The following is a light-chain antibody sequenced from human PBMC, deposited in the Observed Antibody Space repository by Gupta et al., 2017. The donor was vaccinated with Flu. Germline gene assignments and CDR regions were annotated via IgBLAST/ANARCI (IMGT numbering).Light chain of an antibody. V-gene: IGKV3-11*01. J-gene: IGKJ2*01. CDR2: DAY. CDR1: QSVSSY. Sequence: EIVLTQSPATLSLSPGERATRSCRASQSVSSYLAWYQQKPGQAPRLLIYDAYNRDTGIPARFSGSGCGKDFTLTISSREQEDFAGYYSQQHRNWSRYTFGQGTKLEIK. CDR3: QQHRNWSRYT.